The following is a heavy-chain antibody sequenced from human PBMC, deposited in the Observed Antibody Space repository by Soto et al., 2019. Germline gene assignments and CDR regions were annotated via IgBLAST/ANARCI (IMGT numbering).Heavy chain of an antibody. CDR1: GGTFSSYT. CDR3: ARDKMITFGGVIVNGAFDI. V-gene: IGHV1-69*04. CDR2: IIPILGIA. J-gene: IGHJ3*02. D-gene: IGHD3-16*02. Sequence: VKVSCKASGGTFSSYTISWVRQAPGQGLEWMGRIIPILGIANYAQKFQGRVTITADKSTSTAYMELSSLRSEDTAVYYCARDKMITFGGVIVNGAFDIWGQGTMVTVSS.